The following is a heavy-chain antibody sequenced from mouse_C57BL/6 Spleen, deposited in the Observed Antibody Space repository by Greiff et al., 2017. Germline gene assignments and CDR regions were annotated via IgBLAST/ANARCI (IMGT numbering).Heavy chain of an antibody. Sequence: QVQLQQSGAELARPGASVKLSCKASGYTFTSYGISWVKQRTGQGLEWIGEIYTRSGNTYYNEKFKGKATLTADKSSSTAYMELRSLTSEDSAVYFCARYTTVVAFDYWGQGTTLTVSS. V-gene: IGHV1-81*01. J-gene: IGHJ2*01. D-gene: IGHD1-1*01. CDR2: IYTRSGNT. CDR1: GYTFTSYG. CDR3: ARYTTVVAFDY.